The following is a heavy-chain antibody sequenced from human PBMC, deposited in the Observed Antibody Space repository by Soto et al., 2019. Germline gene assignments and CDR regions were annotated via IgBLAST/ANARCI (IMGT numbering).Heavy chain of an antibody. D-gene: IGHD2-2*01. Sequence: QVQLQQWGAGLLKPSETLSLTCAVYGGSFSGYYWSWIRQPPGKGLEWIGEINHSGSTNYNPSLKSRVTISVDTSKNLFSLKLSSVTAADKAVYYCARVKVVVPAATARNNWFDPWGQGTLVTVSS. CDR1: GGSFSGYY. J-gene: IGHJ5*02. V-gene: IGHV4-34*01. CDR2: INHSGST. CDR3: ARVKVVVPAATARNNWFDP.